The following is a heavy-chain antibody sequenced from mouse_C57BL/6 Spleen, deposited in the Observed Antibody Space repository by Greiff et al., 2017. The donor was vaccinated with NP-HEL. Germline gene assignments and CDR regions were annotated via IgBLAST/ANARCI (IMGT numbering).Heavy chain of an antibody. V-gene: IGHV5-17*01. J-gene: IGHJ4*01. CDR1: GFTFSDYG. CDR3: ARCNYEYYYAMDY. D-gene: IGHD2-1*01. CDR2: ISSGSSTI. Sequence: EVQLQESGGGLVKPGGSLKLSCAASGFTFSDYGMHWVRQAPEKGLEWVAYISSGSSTIYYADTVKGRFTISRDNAKNTLFLQMTSLRSEDTAMYYCARCNYEYYYAMDYWGQGTSVTVSS.